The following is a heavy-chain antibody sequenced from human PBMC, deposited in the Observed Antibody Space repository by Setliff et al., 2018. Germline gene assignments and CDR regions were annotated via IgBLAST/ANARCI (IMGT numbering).Heavy chain of an antibody. CDR2: INHTGTT. CDR3: ARHPDGRIVPFDY. J-gene: IGHJ4*02. CDR1: GGSFSDYY. Sequence: SETLSLTCAASGGSFSDYYWTWIRQPPGKGLEWVGEINHTGTTKYNPSLQSRVTISIDTSKDQFSLTVTSVTAADTAMYYCARHPDGRIVPFDYWGQGILVTVSS. D-gene: IGHD1-26*01. V-gene: IGHV4-34*01.